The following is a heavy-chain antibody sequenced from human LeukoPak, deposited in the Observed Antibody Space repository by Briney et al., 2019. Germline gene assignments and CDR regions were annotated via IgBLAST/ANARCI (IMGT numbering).Heavy chain of an antibody. CDR2: INPNSGNT. J-gene: IGHJ4*02. V-gene: IGHV1-2*02. D-gene: IGHD3-10*01. CDR3: ARDLWYGSGSLGY. Sequence: ASVKVSCKASGYTFTGYYMHWVRQAPGQGLEWMGRINPNSGNTNFAQKFQGRVTMTRDTAISTAYMELSRLKSGDTAVYYCARDLWYGSGSLGYWGQGTLVTVSS. CDR1: GYTFTGYY.